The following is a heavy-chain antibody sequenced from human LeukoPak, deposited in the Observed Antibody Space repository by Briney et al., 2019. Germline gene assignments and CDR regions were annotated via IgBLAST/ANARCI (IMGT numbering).Heavy chain of an antibody. CDR1: GASIGNYY. CDR3: AGGRWKTGMDSPYYFDF. J-gene: IGHJ4*02. D-gene: IGHD2-2*03. Sequence: KTSETLSLTCTVSGASIGNYYWSWIRQPAGKGLEWIGRTHTSGSANYNPSLKSRVTMSVDTSKNQFSLKLTSVTAADTAVYYCAGGRWKTGMDSPYYFDFWGQGTLVTVSS. V-gene: IGHV4-4*07. CDR2: THTSGSA.